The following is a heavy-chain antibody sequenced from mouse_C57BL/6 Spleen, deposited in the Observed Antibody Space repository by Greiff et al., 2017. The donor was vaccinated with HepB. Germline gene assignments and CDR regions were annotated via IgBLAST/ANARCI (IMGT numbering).Heavy chain of an antibody. Sequence: QVQLQQSGAELARPGASVKLSCKASGYTFTSYGISWVKQRTGQGLEWIGEIYPRSGNTYYNEKFKGKATLTADKSSSTAYMELRSLTSEDSAVYFCSRGDCSSPYYAMDYWGQGTSVTVSS. CDR1: GYTFTSYG. J-gene: IGHJ4*01. V-gene: IGHV1-81*01. CDR3: SRGDCSSPYYAMDY. D-gene: IGHD1-1*01. CDR2: IYPRSGNT.